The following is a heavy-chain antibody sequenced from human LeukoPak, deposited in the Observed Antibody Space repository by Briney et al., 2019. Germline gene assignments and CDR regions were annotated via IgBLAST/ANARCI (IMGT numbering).Heavy chain of an antibody. Sequence: PGRSLRLSCAASGFTFSSYAMHWVRQAPGKGLEWVAVISYDGSNKYYADSVKGRFTISRDNSKNTLYLQMNSLRAEDTAVYYCARDRHYYGSGSYYSGALGVFDPWGQGTLVTVSS. D-gene: IGHD3-10*01. CDR2: ISYDGSNK. CDR3: ARDRHYYGSGSYYSGALGVFDP. J-gene: IGHJ5*02. CDR1: GFTFSSYA. V-gene: IGHV3-30*04.